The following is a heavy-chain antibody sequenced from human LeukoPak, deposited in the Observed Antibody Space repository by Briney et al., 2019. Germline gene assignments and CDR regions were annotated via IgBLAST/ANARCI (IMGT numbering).Heavy chain of an antibody. J-gene: IGHJ4*02. CDR1: GGSISSYY. CDR2: IYYSGST. Sequence: SETLSLTCTVSGGSISSYYWSWIRQPPGKGLEWIGYIYYSGSTNYNPSLKSRVTISVDTSKNQFSLKLSSVTAADTAVYYCARDIAVAVLDSWGQGTLVTVSS. CDR3: ARDIAVAVLDS. D-gene: IGHD6-19*01. V-gene: IGHV4-59*01.